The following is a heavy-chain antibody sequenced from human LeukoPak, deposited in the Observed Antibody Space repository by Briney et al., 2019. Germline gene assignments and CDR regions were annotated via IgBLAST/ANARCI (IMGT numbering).Heavy chain of an antibody. V-gene: IGHV3-30*02. CDR3: ARGTY. CDR1: GFSIASYG. J-gene: IGHJ4*02. Sequence: GGSLRLSCAASGFSIASYGMHWVRQAPGKGLEWVAFIRFDESNKYYADSVKGRFTISRDTSKNTLYLQMNSLRAEDTAVYYCARGTYWGQGTLVTVSS. CDR2: IRFDESNK.